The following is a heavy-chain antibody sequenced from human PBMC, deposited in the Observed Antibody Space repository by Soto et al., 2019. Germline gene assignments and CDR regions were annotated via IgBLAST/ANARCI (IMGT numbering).Heavy chain of an antibody. CDR1: GYTFTSYD. CDR2: MNPNSGIT. V-gene: IGHV1-8*01. Sequence: QVQLVQSGAEVKKPGASVRVSCKASGYTFTSYDINWVRQATGQGLEWMGWMNPNSGITDFAQKFQGSITMTANTSISTAYMELGSLRSEDTAVYYCARAPTPTAVQFWDLQREHWFDPWGQGTLVTVSS. J-gene: IGHJ5*02. D-gene: IGHD3-3*01. CDR3: ARAPTPTAVQFWDLQREHWFDP.